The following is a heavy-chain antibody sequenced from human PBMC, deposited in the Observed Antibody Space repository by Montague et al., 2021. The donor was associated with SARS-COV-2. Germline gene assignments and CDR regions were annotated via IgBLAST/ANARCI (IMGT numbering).Heavy chain of an antibody. V-gene: IGHV4-59*01. J-gene: IGHJ4*02. CDR1: GGSISSNF. D-gene: IGHD5-12*01. Sequence: SETLSLTCTVSGGSISSNFWSWIRQPPGKGLEWIGYIYYSGSTNYNPSLKSRVTISVDTSKKQFSLQLSSMTAADTAVYYCARTRGYDPLFDFWGQGTLVTVSS. CDR3: ARTRGYDPLFDF. CDR2: IYYSGST.